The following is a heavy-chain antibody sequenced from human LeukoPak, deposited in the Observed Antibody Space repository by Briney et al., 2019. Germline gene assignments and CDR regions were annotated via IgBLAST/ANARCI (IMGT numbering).Heavy chain of an antibody. CDR1: GFTFSSYS. D-gene: IGHD6-19*01. CDR2: ISSSSSYI. Sequence: GGSLRLSCAASGFTFSSYSMNWVRQAPGKGLEWVSSISSSSSYIYYADSVKGRFTISRDNSKNTLYLQMNSLRAEDTAVYYCAKMSGWYQADYWGQGTLVTVSS. J-gene: IGHJ4*02. CDR3: AKMSGWYQADY. V-gene: IGHV3-21*04.